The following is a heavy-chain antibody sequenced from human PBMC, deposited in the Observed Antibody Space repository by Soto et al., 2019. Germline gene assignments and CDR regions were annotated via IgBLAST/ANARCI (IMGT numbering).Heavy chain of an antibody. CDR1: GHTFTSYD. D-gene: IGHD2-2*01. V-gene: IGHV1-8*01. CDR2: MNPNSGNT. J-gene: IGHJ6*03. Sequence: ASVKVSCKASGHTFTSYDINWVRQATGQGLEWMGWMNPNSGNTGYTQKFQGRVTMTRNTSISTAYMELSSLRSEDTAVYYCAGRVSCSTLCYYYFYMDAWGKGTTVTVSS. CDR3: AGRVSCSTLCYYYFYMDA.